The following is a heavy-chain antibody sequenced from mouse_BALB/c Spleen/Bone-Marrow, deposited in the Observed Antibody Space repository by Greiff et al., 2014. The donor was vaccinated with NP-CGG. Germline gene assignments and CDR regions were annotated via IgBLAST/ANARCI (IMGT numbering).Heavy chain of an antibody. J-gene: IGHJ4*01. CDR2: IDPANGNT. Sequence: EVKLVESGAELVKPGASVKLSCTASGFNIKDTYIYWVKQRPEQGLEWVGRIDPANGNTKYDPKFQGKATTAADTSSNTAYPQLSSLTSEDTAVYYCSRGYYDYLFALDYWGHGTSVTVSS. CDR3: SRGYYDYLFALDY. V-gene: IGHV14-3*02. D-gene: IGHD5-5*01. CDR1: GFNIKDTY.